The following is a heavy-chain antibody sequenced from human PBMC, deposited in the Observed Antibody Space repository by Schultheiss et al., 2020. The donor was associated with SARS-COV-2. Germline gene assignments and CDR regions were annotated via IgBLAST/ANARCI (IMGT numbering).Heavy chain of an antibody. CDR1: GYSFTSYW. CDR3: ATGKHGDYSHYYYYGMDV. V-gene: IGHV5-51*01. J-gene: IGHJ6*02. D-gene: IGHD4-17*01. CDR2: IYPGDSDT. Sequence: GESLKISCKGSGYSFTSYWIGWVRQMPGKGLEWMGIIYPGDSDTRYSPSFQGQVTISADKSISTAYLQWSSLKASDTAMYYCATGKHGDYSHYYYYGMDVWGQGTTVTVSS.